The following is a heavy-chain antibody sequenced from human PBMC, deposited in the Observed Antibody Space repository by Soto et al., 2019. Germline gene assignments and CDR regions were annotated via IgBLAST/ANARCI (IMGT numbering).Heavy chain of an antibody. Sequence: SETLSLTCAVYGGSFSGYYWSWIRQPPGKGLEWIGEINHSGSTNYNPSLKSRVTISVDTSKNQFSLKLSSVTAADTAVYYCARGGYCSGGSCYYFDYWGQGTLVTVSS. CDR1: GGSFSGYY. D-gene: IGHD2-15*01. V-gene: IGHV4-34*01. CDR3: ARGGYCSGGSCYYFDY. J-gene: IGHJ4*02. CDR2: INHSGST.